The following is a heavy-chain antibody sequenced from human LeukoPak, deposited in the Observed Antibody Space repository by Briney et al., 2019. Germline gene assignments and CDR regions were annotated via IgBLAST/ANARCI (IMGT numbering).Heavy chain of an antibody. CDR2: ISSGSSYI. J-gene: IGHJ6*03. Sequence: TGGSLRLSCAASGFTFSSYSMNWVRQAPGKGLEWVSSISSGSSYIYYADSVKGRFTISRDNAKKSLYLQMNSLRAEDTAVYYCARDQGTGATLNYYYYYMDVWGKGTTVTVSS. D-gene: IGHD1-1*01. V-gene: IGHV3-21*01. CDR1: GFTFSSYS. CDR3: ARDQGTGATLNYYYYYMDV.